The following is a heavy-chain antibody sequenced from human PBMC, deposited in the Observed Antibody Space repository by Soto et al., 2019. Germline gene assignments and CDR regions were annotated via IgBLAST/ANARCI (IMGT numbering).Heavy chain of an antibody. D-gene: IGHD6-19*01. CDR2: IKQDGSEK. J-gene: IGHJ4*02. V-gene: IGHV3-7*03. CDR1: GVTLSSYW. Sequence: PXGSLRLSCAASGVTLSSYWMSWVRQAPGKGLEWVANIKQDGSEKYYVDSVKGRFTISRDNAKNSLYLQMNSLRAEDTAVYYCARDHQWPLDYWGQGTLVTVSS. CDR3: ARDHQWPLDY.